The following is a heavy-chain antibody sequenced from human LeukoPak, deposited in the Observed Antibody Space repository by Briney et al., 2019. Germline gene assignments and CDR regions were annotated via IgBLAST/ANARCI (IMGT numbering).Heavy chain of an antibody. V-gene: IGHV1-46*01. CDR2: INPSGGST. CDR1: GYTFTSYY. D-gene: IGHD5-18*01. J-gene: IGHJ5*02. CDR3: ARDEISRYSYGYWFDP. Sequence: ASVKVSCKASGYTFTSYYMHWVRQAPGQGLEWMGIINPSGGSTSYVQKFQGRVTMTRDTSTSTVYMELSSLRSEDTAVYYCARDEISRYSYGYWFDPWGQGTLVTVSS.